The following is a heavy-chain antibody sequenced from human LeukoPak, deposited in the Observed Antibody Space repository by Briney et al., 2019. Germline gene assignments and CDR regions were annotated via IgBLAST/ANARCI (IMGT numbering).Heavy chain of an antibody. D-gene: IGHD4-17*01. V-gene: IGHV4-59*01. CDR1: GGSISGSY. CDR3: ARGIESYGDYGY. J-gene: IGHJ4*02. Sequence: SETLSLTXTVSGGSISGSYWSWIRQPPGKGLEWIAYMYNSGSTNYNPSLKSRVTISIDTSKNQFSLKLSSLTAADTAIYYCARGIESYGDYGYWGQGILVTVSS. CDR2: MYNSGST.